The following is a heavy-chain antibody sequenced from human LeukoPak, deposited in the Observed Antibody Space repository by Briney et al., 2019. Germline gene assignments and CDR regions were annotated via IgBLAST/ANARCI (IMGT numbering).Heavy chain of an antibody. D-gene: IGHD2-2*01. CDR3: AKDCSSTSCPLDY. V-gene: IGHV3-23*01. CDR1: GLTFSSYA. J-gene: IGHJ4*02. CDR2: ISGSGGST. Sequence: PGGSLRLSCAASGLTFSSYAMSWVRQAPGKGLEWVSAISGSGGSTYYADSVKGRFTISRDNSKNTLYLQMNSLRAEDTAVYYCAKDCSSTSCPLDYWGQGTLVTVSS.